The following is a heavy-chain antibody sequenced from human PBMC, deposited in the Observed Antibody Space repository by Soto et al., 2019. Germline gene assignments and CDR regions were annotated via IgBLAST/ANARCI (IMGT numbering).Heavy chain of an antibody. Sequence: EVQLVESGGGLVQPGGSLRLSCAASGFTFTHYWMHWVRQVPGKGLVWVSRIDGDGSTINYADFVKGRFTISRDNVKNTVHLQMNSLSADDTGIYYCARDITPAETPGDDFDYWGQGTPVTISS. D-gene: IGHD2-15*01. V-gene: IGHV3-74*01. CDR2: IDGDGSTI. CDR3: ARDITPAETPGDDFDY. J-gene: IGHJ4*02. CDR1: GFTFTHYW.